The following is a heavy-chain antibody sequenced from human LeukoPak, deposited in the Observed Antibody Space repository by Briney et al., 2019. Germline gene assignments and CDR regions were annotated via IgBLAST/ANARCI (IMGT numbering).Heavy chain of an antibody. V-gene: IGHV3-23*01. Sequence: GGSLRLSCAASGFTFSNYAMAWVRQAPGKGLEGVAGISGNAANTWSADSVKGRFTISRDNFRNTVSLQMNSLRAEDTAAYYCATDRQHSSGSYWGAFDYWGQRTLVTVSS. D-gene: IGHD3-22*01. CDR3: ATDRQHSSGSYWGAFDY. CDR1: GFTFSNYA. CDR2: ISGNAANT. J-gene: IGHJ4*02.